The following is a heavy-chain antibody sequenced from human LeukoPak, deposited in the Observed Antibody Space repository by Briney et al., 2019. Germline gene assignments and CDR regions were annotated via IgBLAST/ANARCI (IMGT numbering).Heavy chain of an antibody. V-gene: IGHV3-48*01. D-gene: IGHD3-9*01. CDR2: ISSSSSTI. J-gene: IGHJ4*02. CDR1: GFTFSSYS. CDR3: AAPPYDILTGYNY. Sequence: GGSLRLSCAASGFTFSSYSMNWVRQAPGKGLEWVSYISSSSSTIYYADSVKGRFTISRDNSKNTLYLQMNSLGAEDTAVYYCAAPPYDILTGYNYWGQGTLVTVSS.